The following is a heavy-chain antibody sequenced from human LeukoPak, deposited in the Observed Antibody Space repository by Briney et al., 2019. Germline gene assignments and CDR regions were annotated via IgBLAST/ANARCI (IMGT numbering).Heavy chain of an antibody. CDR2: LNPDGGST. D-gene: IGHD6-13*01. CDR1: GYIFIRYY. V-gene: IGHV1-46*01. J-gene: IGHJ4*02. CDR3: ARDVAAAGTFGDY. Sequence: ASVKLSFKPSGYIFIRYYMHWVRQAPGQGLEWMGILNPDGGSTGYSQRFQDRITMTMDTSTNSFYMELRSLTSDDTAVYYCARDVAAAGTFGDYWGQGTLVTVSS.